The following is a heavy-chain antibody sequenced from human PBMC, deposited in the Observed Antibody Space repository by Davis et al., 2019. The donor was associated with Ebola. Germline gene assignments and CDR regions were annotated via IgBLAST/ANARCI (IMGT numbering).Heavy chain of an antibody. CDR2: INHSGST. J-gene: IGHJ5*02. D-gene: IGHD3-3*01. V-gene: IGHV4-34*01. CDR1: GGSFSGYY. Sequence: PSETLSLTCAVYGGSFSGYYWSWIRQPPGKGLEWIGEINHSGSTNYNPSLKSRVTISVDTSKNQFSLKLSSVTAADTAVYYCARDREGRVFGVVRRAVWFDPWGQGTLVTVSS. CDR3: ARDREGRVFGVVRRAVWFDP.